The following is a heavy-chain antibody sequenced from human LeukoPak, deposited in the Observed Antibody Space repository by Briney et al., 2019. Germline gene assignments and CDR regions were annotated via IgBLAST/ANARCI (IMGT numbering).Heavy chain of an antibody. Sequence: SETLSLTCTVSGYSISSGYYWGWIRQPPGKGLEWIGSIYHSGSTYYNPSLKSRVTISVDTSKNQFSLKLTSVTAADTAVYYCARGGDYYDSRLVFDYWGQGTLVTVSS. CDR3: ARGGDYYDSRLVFDY. D-gene: IGHD3-22*01. CDR1: GYSISSGYY. J-gene: IGHJ4*02. V-gene: IGHV4-38-2*02. CDR2: IYHSGST.